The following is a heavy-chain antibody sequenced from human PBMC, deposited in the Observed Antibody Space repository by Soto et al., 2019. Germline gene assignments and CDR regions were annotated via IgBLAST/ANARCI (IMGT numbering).Heavy chain of an antibody. D-gene: IGHD6-6*01. V-gene: IGHV1-2*02. CDR1: GYTFTGYY. J-gene: IGHJ5*02. CDR2: INPNSGGT. Sequence: ASVKVSCKASGYTFTGYYMHWVRRAPGQGLEWMGWINPNSGGTNYAQKFQGRVTMTRDTSISTAYMELSRLRSDDTAVYYCARGGAYSSSSGWFDPWGQGTLVTVSS. CDR3: ARGGAYSSSSGWFDP.